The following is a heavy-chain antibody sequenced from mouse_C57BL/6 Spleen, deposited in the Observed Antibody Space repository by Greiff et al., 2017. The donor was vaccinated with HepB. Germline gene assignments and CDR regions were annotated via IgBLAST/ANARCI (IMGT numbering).Heavy chain of an antibody. J-gene: IGHJ1*03. D-gene: IGHD2-5*01. CDR2: IYPGDGDT. CDR3: ARDYSNSRGYFDV. V-gene: IGHV1-80*01. Sequence: VQLQESGAELVKPGASVKISCKASGYAFSSYWMNWVKQRPGKGLEWIGQIYPGDGDTNYNGKFKGKATLTADKSSSTAYIQLSSLTSEDSAVYFCARDYSNSRGYFDVWGTGTTVTVSS. CDR1: GYAFSSYW.